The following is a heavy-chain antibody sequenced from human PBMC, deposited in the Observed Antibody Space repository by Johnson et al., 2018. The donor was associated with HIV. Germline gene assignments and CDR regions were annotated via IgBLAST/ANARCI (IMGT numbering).Heavy chain of an antibody. CDR3: ARGTRGYNLAPDAFDI. CDR1: GFTSSSYA. J-gene: IGHJ3*02. CDR2: ISYDVCNK. Sequence: VQLVESGGGGVQPRRSLSPSCSASGFTSSSYAMPLVRQAPGTGLEGVAVISYDVCNKYYADSVMGPFTNTRDNCKNTRYLQMGSLRAEDMAVYYGARGTRGYNLAPDAFDIWGQGTMVTVSS. D-gene: IGHD5-24*01. V-gene: IGHV3-30*14.